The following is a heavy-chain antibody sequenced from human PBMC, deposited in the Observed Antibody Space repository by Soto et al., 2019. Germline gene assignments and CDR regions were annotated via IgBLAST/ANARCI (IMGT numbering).Heavy chain of an antibody. V-gene: IGHV2-5*02. D-gene: IGHD6-19*01. Sequence: QITLKESGPALVKPTQTLTLTCTFSGFSLSTSGVGVGWIRQPPGKALEWLALIYWDDDKRYSPSLKSRPTITKDTSNHQLVLTMTNIDPVDPAPSYCAHSRYSSRWCPDYWGQGTLVTVSS. J-gene: IGHJ4*02. CDR3: AHSRYSSRWCPDY. CDR1: GFSLSTSGVG. CDR2: IYWDDDK.